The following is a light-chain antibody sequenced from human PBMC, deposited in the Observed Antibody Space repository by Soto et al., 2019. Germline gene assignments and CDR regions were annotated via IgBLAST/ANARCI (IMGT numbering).Light chain of an antibody. J-gene: IGKJ5*01. V-gene: IGKV3-11*01. CDR1: QSVSTY. CDR2: DAS. Sequence: EVVLTQSPATLSLSPGERATLSCRASQSVSTYLAWYQQKPGQAPRLLIYDASNRATGIPARFSGSGSATDFTITISSLEPEDFAVYYCQQRSSWITFGQGTRLEIK. CDR3: QQRSSWIT.